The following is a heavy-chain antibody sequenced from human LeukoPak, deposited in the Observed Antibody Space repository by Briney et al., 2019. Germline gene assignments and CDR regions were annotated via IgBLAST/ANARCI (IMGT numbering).Heavy chain of an antibody. D-gene: IGHD1-20*01. CDR1: GGSISSSSYY. V-gene: IGHV4-39*07. J-gene: IGHJ4*02. Sequence: SETLSLTCTVSGGSISSSSYYWGWIRQPPGKGLEWIGEINHSGSTNYNPSLKSRVTISVDTSKNQFSLKLSSVTAADTAVYYCARSWITGTTDYWGQGTLVTVSS. CDR2: INHSGST. CDR3: ARSWITGTTDY.